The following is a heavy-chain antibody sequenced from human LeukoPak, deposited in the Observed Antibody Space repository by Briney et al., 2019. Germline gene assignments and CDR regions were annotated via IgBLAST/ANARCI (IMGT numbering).Heavy chain of an antibody. CDR1: GYYG. J-gene: IGHJ5*02. D-gene: IGHD3-22*01. Sequence: ASVKVSCKPSGYYGFTWVRQAPGQGLEWMGWISANNGYSNYAPKFQGRVTMTTDTTTRTAYMELRSLRSDDTAVYYCAKSLAFDSSGPLTAWGQGTLVIVSA. V-gene: IGHV1-18*01. CDR3: AKSLAFDSSGPLTA. CDR2: ISANNGYS.